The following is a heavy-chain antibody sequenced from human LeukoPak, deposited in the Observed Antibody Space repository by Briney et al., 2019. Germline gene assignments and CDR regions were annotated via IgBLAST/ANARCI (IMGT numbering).Heavy chain of an antibody. V-gene: IGHV3-23*01. D-gene: IGHD5-18*01. J-gene: IGHJ4*02. CDR2: ISGGGGST. CDR1: GFTFTSYS. Sequence: GGSLRLSCAASGFTFTSYSMNWVRQAPGKGLEWVSTISGGGGSTYYADSVKGRFTISRDNSKNTLYLQVNSLRAEDTAVYYCAKGYRSYGYGYFDYWGQGTLVTVSS. CDR3: AKGYRSYGYGYFDY.